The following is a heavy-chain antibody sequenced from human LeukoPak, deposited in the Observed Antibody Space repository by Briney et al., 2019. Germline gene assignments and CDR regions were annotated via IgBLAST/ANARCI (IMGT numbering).Heavy chain of an antibody. CDR2: INHSGSN. Sequence: KPSDTLSLTCAVYGGSFSVYYWSWIRQPPGKGLEWIGEINHSGSNNYNPSLKSRVTISVDTSKNQFSLKLSSVTAADTGVYYCARAPTGSGDYWGQGTLVTVSS. V-gene: IGHV4-34*01. J-gene: IGHJ4*02. CDR3: ARAPTGSGDY. D-gene: IGHD6-25*01. CDR1: GGSFSVYY.